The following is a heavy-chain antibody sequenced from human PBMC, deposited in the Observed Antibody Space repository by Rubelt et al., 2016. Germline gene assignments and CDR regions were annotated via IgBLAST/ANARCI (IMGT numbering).Heavy chain of an antibody. CDR2: LNHSGST. J-gene: IGHJ4*02. CDR3: ARHARSSGYYYDSSGSYYFDY. V-gene: IGHV4-34*01. Sequence: QVQLQQWGAGLLKPSETLSLTCAVYGGSFSGYYWSWIRQPPGKGLEWIGELNHSGSTNYNQSLKSRVTISVDTSKNQFSLKLSAVTAADTAVYYCARHARSSGYYYDSSGSYYFDYWGQGTLVTVSS. CDR1: GGSFSGYY. D-gene: IGHD3-22*01.